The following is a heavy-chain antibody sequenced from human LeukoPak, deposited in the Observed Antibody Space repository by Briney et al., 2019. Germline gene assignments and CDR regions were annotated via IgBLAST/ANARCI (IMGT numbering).Heavy chain of an antibody. CDR1: GYTLTELS. D-gene: IGHD3-3*01. CDR3: ARAPLLLRFLTLDY. J-gene: IGHJ4*02. Sequence: ASVKVSCKVSGYTLTELSMHWVRQAPGKGLEWMGGFDPEDGETIYAQKFQGRVTMTTDTSTSTAYMELRSLRSDDTAVYYCARAPLLLRFLTLDYWGQGTLVTVSS. V-gene: IGHV1-24*01. CDR2: FDPEDGET.